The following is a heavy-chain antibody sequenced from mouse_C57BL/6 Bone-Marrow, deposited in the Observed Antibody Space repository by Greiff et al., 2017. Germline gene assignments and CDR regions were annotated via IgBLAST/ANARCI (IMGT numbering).Heavy chain of an antibody. CDR3: ARHGGLRPLDY. V-gene: IGHV5-6*01. Sequence: EVQGVESGGDLVKPGGSLKLSCAASGFTFSSSGMSWVRQTPDKRLKWVATLSSGGSYTYYPDSVKGRFTISRDNAKNTLYLQMSSLKSEDTAMYYCARHGGLRPLDYGGQGTTLTVSS. D-gene: IGHD2-4*01. CDR1: GFTFSSSG. CDR2: LSSGGSYT. J-gene: IGHJ2*01.